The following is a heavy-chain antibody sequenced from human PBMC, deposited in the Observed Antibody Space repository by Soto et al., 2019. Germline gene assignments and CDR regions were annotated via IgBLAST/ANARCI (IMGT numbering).Heavy chain of an antibody. D-gene: IGHD1-1*01. CDR1: GCAISSGGYS. CDR3: AGLERREPQTNY. J-gene: IGHJ4*02. CDR2: IYHSGST. Sequence: SETLSLTCAVSGCAISSGGYSWSWILQPPGKGLEWIGYIYHSGSTYYNPSLKSRVTISVDRSKNQFSLKLSSVTAADTAVDYCAGLERREPQTNYWGQGTLFTVSS. V-gene: IGHV4-30-2*01.